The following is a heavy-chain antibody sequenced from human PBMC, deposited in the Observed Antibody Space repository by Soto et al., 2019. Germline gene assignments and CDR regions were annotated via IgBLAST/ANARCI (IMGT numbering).Heavy chain of an antibody. CDR1: GFTFSNYA. Sequence: GGSLRLSCAASGFTFSNYAMTWVRQAPGKGLEWVSGVTRGGSAYYADSVKGRFTISRDNSKNTVFLQMNSLRAEDTAIYYCAKDDCSICNGPAYNFDMDVWGQGTTVTVSS. V-gene: IGHV3-23*01. CDR2: VTRGGSA. D-gene: IGHD2-15*01. J-gene: IGHJ6*02. CDR3: AKDDCSICNGPAYNFDMDV.